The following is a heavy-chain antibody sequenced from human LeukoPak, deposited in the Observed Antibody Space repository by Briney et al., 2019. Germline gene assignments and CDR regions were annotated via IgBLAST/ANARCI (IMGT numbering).Heavy chain of an antibody. D-gene: IGHD6-19*01. J-gene: IGHJ5*02. Sequence: SETLSLTCTVSGGSIGSHFWSWIRQAPGNGLEWIGYIYYSGSTNYNPPLKSRVTMSVDTSKNQFSLKLSSVTAADTAVYYCARLIGDIAVSGTSWFDPWGQGTLVTVSS. CDR2: IYYSGST. CDR1: GGSIGSHF. V-gene: IGHV4-59*11. CDR3: ARLIGDIAVSGTSWFDP.